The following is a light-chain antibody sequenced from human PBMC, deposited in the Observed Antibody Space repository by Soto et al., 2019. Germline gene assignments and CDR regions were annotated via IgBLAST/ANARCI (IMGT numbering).Light chain of an antibody. V-gene: IGLV2-11*01. J-gene: IGLJ2*01. CDR3: SSYAGSYTLV. Sequence: QSALTQPRSVSGSPGQSVTISCTGTSNDVGGYNFVSWYQQHPGKVPKLFIYDVSRRPSGVPDRFSGSTSGNTASLTISGLQAEDEADYYCSSYAGSYTLVFGGGTQLTVL. CDR2: DVS. CDR1: SNDVGGYNF.